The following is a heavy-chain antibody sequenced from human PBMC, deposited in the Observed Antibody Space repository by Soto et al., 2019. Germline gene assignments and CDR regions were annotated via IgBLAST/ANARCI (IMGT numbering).Heavy chain of an antibody. CDR1: GFTFSTYA. CDR2: ISSSGGRT. D-gene: IGHD3-22*01. CDR3: ARDSPFATYYDSSGYYFRPGFAFDI. J-gene: IGHJ3*02. Sequence: GGSLRLSGAASGFTFSTYAMSWVRQATGRGREWGSGISSSGGRTYYADSVKGRFTISRDHSKNTLYLQMNSLRAEDTAVYYCARDSPFATYYDSSGYYFRPGFAFDIWAQGTMVTVSS. V-gene: IGHV3-23*01.